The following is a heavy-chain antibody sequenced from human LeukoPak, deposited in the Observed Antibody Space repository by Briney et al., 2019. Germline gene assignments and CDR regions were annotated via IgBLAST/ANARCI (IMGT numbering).Heavy chain of an antibody. CDR3: ARVMMGATKSNYNYYVMDV. J-gene: IGHJ6*02. D-gene: IGHD1-26*01. Sequence: GGSLRLSCAASGFTFSSYTMHWVRQAPGKGLEYVAAIISHGGSTYYANSVQGRFTISRDNSKNTLYLQMGSLRAEDKAVYYCARVMMGATKSNYNYYVMDVWGQGTTVTVSS. V-gene: IGHV3-64*01. CDR2: IISHGGST. CDR1: GFTFSSYT.